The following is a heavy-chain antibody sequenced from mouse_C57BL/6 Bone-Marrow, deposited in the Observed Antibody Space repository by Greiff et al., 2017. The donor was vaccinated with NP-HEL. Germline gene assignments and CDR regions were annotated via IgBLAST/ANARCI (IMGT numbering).Heavy chain of an antibody. CDR3: ARELLLYWYFDV. V-gene: IGHV1-81*01. D-gene: IGHD1-1*01. CDR1: GYTFTSYG. Sequence: QVQLKQSGAELARPGASVKLSCKASGYTFTSYGISWVKQRPGQGLEWIGEIYPRSGNTYYNEKFKGKATLTADKSSSTAYMDLRSLTSEDSAVYFCARELLLYWYFDVWGTGTTVTVSS. J-gene: IGHJ1*03. CDR2: IYPRSGNT.